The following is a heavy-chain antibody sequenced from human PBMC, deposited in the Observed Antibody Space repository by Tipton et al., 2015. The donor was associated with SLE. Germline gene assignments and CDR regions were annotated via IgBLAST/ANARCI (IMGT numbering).Heavy chain of an antibody. CDR3: ASGEVVAIPGGPPLYYYHALDV. V-gene: IGHV4-39*07. Sequence: TLSLTCTVSGGSISSNNYYWGWIRQPPGKGLEWIGSVSSTGYTYYNPSLKSRVSVSVDTSKNQFSLKLRSVTAADTAVYYCASGEVVAIPGGPPLYYYHALDVWGQGTTVTVS. J-gene: IGHJ6*02. D-gene: IGHD2-15*01. CDR1: GGSISSNNYY. CDR2: VSSTGYT.